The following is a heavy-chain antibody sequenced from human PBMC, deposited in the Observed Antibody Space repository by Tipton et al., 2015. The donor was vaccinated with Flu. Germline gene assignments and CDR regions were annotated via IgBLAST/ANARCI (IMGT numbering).Heavy chain of an antibody. D-gene: IGHD2-21*01. CDR1: GFTFDDYG. CDR2: INWNGGST. V-gene: IGHV3-20*04. Sequence: SLRLSCAASGFTFDDYGMSWVRQAPGKGLEWVSGINWNGGSTGYADSVKGRFTISRDNSKNTLYLQMNSLRAEDTAVYYCAGGLGDLTLGGMDVWGQGTTVTVSS. CDR3: AGGLGDLTLGGMDV. J-gene: IGHJ6*02.